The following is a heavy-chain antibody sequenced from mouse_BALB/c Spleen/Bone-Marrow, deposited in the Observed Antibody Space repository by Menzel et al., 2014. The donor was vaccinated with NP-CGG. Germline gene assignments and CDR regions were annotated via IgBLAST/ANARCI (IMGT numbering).Heavy chain of an antibody. CDR1: GFNIKDTY. Sequence: VQLQQSGAELVKPGASVKLSCTASGFNIKDTYMHWVKQRPEQGLEWIGRIDLANGNTKYDPKFQGKATITADTSSNTAYLQLSSLASEDTAVYYCAGFGITKEEGYYYAMDYWGQGTSVTVSS. V-gene: IGHV14-3*02. CDR3: AGFGITKEEGYYYAMDY. J-gene: IGHJ4*01. CDR2: IDLANGNT. D-gene: IGHD2-4*01.